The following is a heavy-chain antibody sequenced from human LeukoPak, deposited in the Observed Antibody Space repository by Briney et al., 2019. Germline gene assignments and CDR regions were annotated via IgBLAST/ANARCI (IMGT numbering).Heavy chain of an antibody. V-gene: IGHV3-23*01. D-gene: IGHD1-26*01. Sequence: GGSLRFSCAASGFTFSSYAKRWVRQAPGKGLEWVSALSGSGGSTYYADSVKGRFTISRDNSKNTLYLQMSSLRAEDTAVYYCAKRLFSGSYPSYFDYWGQGTLVTVSS. CDR1: GFTFSSYA. CDR3: AKRLFSGSYPSYFDY. CDR2: LSGSGGST. J-gene: IGHJ4*02.